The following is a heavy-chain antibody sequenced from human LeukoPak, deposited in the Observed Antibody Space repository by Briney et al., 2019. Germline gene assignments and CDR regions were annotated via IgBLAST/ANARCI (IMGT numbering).Heavy chain of an antibody. D-gene: IGHD5-18*01. CDR1: GFTCSRYE. CDR2: ISSSGSTI. CDR3: ASSRTERGYSFGYGY. V-gene: IGHV3-48*03. J-gene: IGHJ4*02. Sequence: GGSLRLFCAASGFTCSRYEMNWVRQAPGKGLEWVSYISSSGSTISYADSVKGRFTISRDNAKNSLYLQMVSLRAEDTAFYYCASSRTERGYSFGYGYWGQGTLVTVSS.